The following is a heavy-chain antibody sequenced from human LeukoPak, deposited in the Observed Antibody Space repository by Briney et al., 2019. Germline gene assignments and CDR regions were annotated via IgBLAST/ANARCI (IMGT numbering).Heavy chain of an antibody. V-gene: IGHV1-2*06. D-gene: IGHD3-22*01. CDR2: INPNSGGT. CDR3: ARDYYDSSGYYNY. CDR1: GYTFTVYY. J-gene: IGHJ4*02. Sequence: ASVKVSCKASGYTFTVYYMHWVRQAPGQGLEWMGRINPNSGGTNYAQKFQGRVTMTRDTSISTAYMELSRLRSDDTAVYYCARDYYDSSGYYNYWGQGTLVTVSS.